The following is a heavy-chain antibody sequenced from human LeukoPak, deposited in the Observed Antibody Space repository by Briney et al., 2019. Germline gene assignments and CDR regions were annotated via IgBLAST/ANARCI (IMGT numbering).Heavy chain of an antibody. D-gene: IGHD3-22*01. Sequence: PGGSLRLSCAASGFTFSSYWMHWVRQVPGKGLVWVSRINSDGSSTSYADSVKGRFTVSRDGAKNTLYLQMNSLRAEDTAVYYCASSVDSSFYYMDVWGKGTTVTVSS. V-gene: IGHV3-74*01. J-gene: IGHJ6*03. CDR3: ASSVDSSFYYMDV. CDR2: INSDGSST. CDR1: GFTFSSYW.